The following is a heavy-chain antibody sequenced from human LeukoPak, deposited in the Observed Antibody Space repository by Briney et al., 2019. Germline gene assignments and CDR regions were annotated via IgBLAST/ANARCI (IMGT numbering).Heavy chain of an antibody. D-gene: IGHD2-8*02. CDR1: GGSFSGYY. CDR2: INHSGST. CDR3: ARDTKTGGAWSFDS. Sequence: SETLSLTCAVYGGSFSGYYWSWIRQPPGKGLEWIGEINHSGSTNYNPSLKSRVTISVDTSKNQFSLKLSSVTAADTAVYYCARDTKTGGAWSFDSWGQGMLVTVSS. J-gene: IGHJ4*02. V-gene: IGHV4-34*01.